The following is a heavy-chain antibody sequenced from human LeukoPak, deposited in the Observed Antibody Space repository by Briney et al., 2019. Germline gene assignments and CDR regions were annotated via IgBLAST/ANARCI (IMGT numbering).Heavy chain of an antibody. V-gene: IGHV1-3*01. CDR1: GYTFTSYA. D-gene: IGHD2-15*01. CDR2: INAGNGNT. Sequence: ASVTVSCKASGYTFTSYAMHWVRQAPGQRLEWMGWINAGNGNTKYSQKFQGRVTITRDTSASTAYMELSSLRSEDTAVYYCARGWYGDWYFDLWGRGTLVTVSS. CDR3: ARGWYGDWYFDL. J-gene: IGHJ2*01.